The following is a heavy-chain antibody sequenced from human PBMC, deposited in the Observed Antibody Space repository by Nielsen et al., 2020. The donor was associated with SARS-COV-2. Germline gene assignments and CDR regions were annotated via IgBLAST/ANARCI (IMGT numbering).Heavy chain of an antibody. D-gene: IGHD3-22*01. V-gene: IGHV1-2*02. Sequence: ASVKVSCKASGYTFTGYYMHWVRQAPGQGLEWMGWINPNSGGTNYAQKFQGRVTMTRDTSISTAYMELSRLRSDDTAVYYCARAGFCYYDSSGCFDYWGQGTLVTVSS. CDR3: ARAGFCYYDSSGCFDY. J-gene: IGHJ4*02. CDR2: INPNSGGT. CDR1: GYTFTGYY.